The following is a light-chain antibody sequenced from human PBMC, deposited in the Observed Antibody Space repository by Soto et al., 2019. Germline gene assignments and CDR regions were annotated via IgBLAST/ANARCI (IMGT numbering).Light chain of an antibody. CDR2: DAP. CDR3: QQYNSYST. CDR1: QSISSW. Sequence: DIQMTQSPSTLSASVGDRVTITCRASQSISSWLAWYQQKPGKAPKLLIYDAPSLESGVPSRFSGSGSGTEFTLTISSLQPDDFATYYCQQYNSYSTFGQETXVDIK. V-gene: IGKV1-5*01. J-gene: IGKJ1*01.